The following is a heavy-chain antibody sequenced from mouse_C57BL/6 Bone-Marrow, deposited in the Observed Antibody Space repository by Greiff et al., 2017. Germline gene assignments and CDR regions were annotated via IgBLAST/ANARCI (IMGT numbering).Heavy chain of an antibody. CDR2: INPNNGGT. CDR3: ARLEWLRQWAMDY. J-gene: IGHJ4*01. D-gene: IGHD2-2*01. CDR1: GYTFTDYY. Sequence: EVQLQQSGPELVKPGASVKISCKASGYTFTDYYMNWVKQSHGKSLEWIGDINPNNGGTSYNQKFKGKATLTVDKSSSTAYMELRSLTSEDSAVYYCARLEWLRQWAMDYWGQGTSVTVSS. V-gene: IGHV1-26*01.